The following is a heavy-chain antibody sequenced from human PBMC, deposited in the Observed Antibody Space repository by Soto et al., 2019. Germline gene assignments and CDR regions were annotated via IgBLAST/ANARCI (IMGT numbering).Heavy chain of an antibody. J-gene: IGHJ4*02. D-gene: IGHD2-8*02. CDR2: INHSGST. V-gene: IGHV4-34*01. CDR1: GGSFSGYY. Sequence: PSGTLSLTCAVYGGSFSGYYWTWIRQPPGTGLEWIGEINHSGSTNYNPSLKSRVTISVDTSKNQFSLKLTSVTAADTAAYYCARDKITGLFDYWGQGTLVTVSS. CDR3: ARDKITGLFDY.